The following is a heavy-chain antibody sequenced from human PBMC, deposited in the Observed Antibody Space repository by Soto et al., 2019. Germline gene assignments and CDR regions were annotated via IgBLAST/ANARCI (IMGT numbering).Heavy chain of an antibody. CDR3: AHKGGRGAAMDV. V-gene: IGHV2-5*02. J-gene: IGHJ6*02. D-gene: IGHD2-15*01. CDR2: IYWDDDK. Sequence: QITLKESGPTLVKPTQTLTLTCTFSGVSLSTSGVGVAWIRQPPGKALEWLALIYWDDDKRYSPSPNNRLTITKDTANNQVVLTMTNMDPVDTATYYCAHKGGRGAAMDVWGQGTTVTVSS. CDR1: GVSLSTSGVG.